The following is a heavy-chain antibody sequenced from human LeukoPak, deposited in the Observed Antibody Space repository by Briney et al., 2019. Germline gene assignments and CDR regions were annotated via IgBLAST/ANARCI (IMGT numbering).Heavy chain of an antibody. D-gene: IGHD3-22*01. CDR1: GFTFDDYA. Sequence: PGGSLRLSCAASGFTFDDYAMHWVRQAPGKGLEWVSGISWNSGSIGYADSVKGRFTISRGNAKNSLYLQMNSLRAEDTALYYCAKDMRYDSSGFLGYWGQGTLVTVSS. V-gene: IGHV3-9*01. CDR3: AKDMRYDSSGFLGY. CDR2: ISWNSGSI. J-gene: IGHJ4*02.